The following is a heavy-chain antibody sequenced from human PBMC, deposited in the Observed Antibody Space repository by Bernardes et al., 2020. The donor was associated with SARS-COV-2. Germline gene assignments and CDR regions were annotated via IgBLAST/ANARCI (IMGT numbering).Heavy chain of an antibody. CDR2: ISGYNGNT. J-gene: IGHJ4*02. Sequence: ASVKVSCKASGYTFTTHGISWVRQAPGQGLEWMGWISGYNGNTKYAQKFQGRVTMTTDTSTSTAYMELSSLRSEDTAVYYCARADYGRYDYWGQGTRVTVSS. D-gene: IGHD4-17*01. CDR1: GYTFTTHG. V-gene: IGHV1-18*04. CDR3: ARADYGRYDY.